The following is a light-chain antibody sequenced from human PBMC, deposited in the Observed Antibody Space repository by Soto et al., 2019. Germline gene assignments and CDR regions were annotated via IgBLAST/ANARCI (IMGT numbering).Light chain of an antibody. J-gene: IGKJ4*01. CDR1: QSVSSS. V-gene: IGKV3-11*01. Sequence: EIVLTQSPATLSLSPGERATLSCRASQSVSSSLAWYQQKPGQAPRLLIYDVSIRATGIPARFSGSGSGTDFTLTISSLEPEDFAVYYCLQRYNWPLTFGGGTKVEIK. CDR2: DVS. CDR3: LQRYNWPLT.